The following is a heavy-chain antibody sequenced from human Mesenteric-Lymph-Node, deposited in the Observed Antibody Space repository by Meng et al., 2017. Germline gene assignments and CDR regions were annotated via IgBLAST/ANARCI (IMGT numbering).Heavy chain of an antibody. Sequence: ASVKVSCKVSGYTLTELSMHWVRQAPGKGLEWMGGFDPEDGETIYAQKFQGRVTITADKSTSTAYMELSSLRSEDTAVYYCARQGGGDIVVVPAAVRYGMDVWGQGTTVTVSS. CDR2: FDPEDGET. CDR3: ARQGGGDIVVVPAAVRYGMDV. CDR1: GYTLTELS. D-gene: IGHD2-2*01. V-gene: IGHV1-24*01. J-gene: IGHJ6*02.